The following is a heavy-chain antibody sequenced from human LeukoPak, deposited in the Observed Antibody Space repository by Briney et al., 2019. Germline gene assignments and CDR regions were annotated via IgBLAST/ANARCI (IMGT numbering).Heavy chain of an antibody. CDR2: IYYSGST. D-gene: IGHD4-17*01. J-gene: IGHJ3*02. CDR1: GGSISSGDYY. CDR3: ARIPLGMTTVTTGPGSDAFDI. V-gene: IGHV4-30-4*08. Sequence: SQTLSLTCTVSGGSISSGDYYWSWIRQPPGKGLEWIGYIYYSGSTYYNPSLKSRVTISVDTSKNQFSLKLSSVTAADTAVYYCARIPLGMTTVTTGPGSDAFDIWGQGTMVTVSS.